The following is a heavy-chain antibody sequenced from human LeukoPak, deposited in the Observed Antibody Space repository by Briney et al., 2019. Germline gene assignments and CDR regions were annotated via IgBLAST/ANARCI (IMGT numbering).Heavy chain of an antibody. D-gene: IGHD6-25*01. CDR2: IYTSGST. J-gene: IGHJ6*04. CDR3: ASARTAAFMDV. V-gene: IGHV4-4*07. Sequence: SETLSLTCTVCGGSISSYYWSWIRQPAGKGLEWIGRIYTSGSTIYNPSLKSRVTMSVDTSRNQFSLKLSSVTAADTAVYYCASARTAAFMDVWGKGTTVTVSS. CDR1: GGSISSYY.